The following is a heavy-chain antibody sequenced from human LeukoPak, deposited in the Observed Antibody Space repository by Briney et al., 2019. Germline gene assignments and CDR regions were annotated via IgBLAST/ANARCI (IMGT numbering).Heavy chain of an antibody. V-gene: IGHV4-59*01. CDR1: GGSISSYY. CDR3: ARGSAAAGYPVDY. D-gene: IGHD6-13*01. CDR2: IYYSGST. J-gene: IGHJ4*02. Sequence: PSETLSLTCTVSGGSISSYYWSWIRQPPGKGLEWIGYIYYSGSTNYNPSLKSRVTISVDTSKNQFPLKLTSVTAADTAVYYCARGSAAAGYPVDYWGQGTLVTVSS.